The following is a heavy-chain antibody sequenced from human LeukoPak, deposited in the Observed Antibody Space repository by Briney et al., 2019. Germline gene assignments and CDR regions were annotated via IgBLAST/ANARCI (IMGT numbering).Heavy chain of an antibody. Sequence: SETLSLTCAVSGGSISSSNWWSWVRQPPGKGLEWIGSIYYSGSTHYNPSLKSRVTISVDTSKNQFSLKLNSVTATDTAVYYCARHYGPWGQGTLVTVSS. V-gene: IGHV4-39*01. CDR2: IYYSGST. CDR1: GGSISSSNW. J-gene: IGHJ4*02. D-gene: IGHD3-10*01. CDR3: ARHYGP.